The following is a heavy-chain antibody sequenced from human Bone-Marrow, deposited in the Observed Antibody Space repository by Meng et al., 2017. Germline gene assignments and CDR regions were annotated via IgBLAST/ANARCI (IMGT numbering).Heavy chain of an antibody. CDR3: AREERYDFWSGYYLGLDYYYGMDV. D-gene: IGHD3-3*01. V-gene: IGHV1-46*01. Sequence: ASVKVSCKASGYTFTSYYMHWVRQAPGQGLEWMGIINPSGGSTSYAQKFQGRVTMTRDTSTSTVYMELSSLRSEDTAVYYCAREERYDFWSGYYLGLDYYYGMDVWGQGTTVTVSS. CDR2: INPSGGST. CDR1: GYTFTSYY. J-gene: IGHJ6*02.